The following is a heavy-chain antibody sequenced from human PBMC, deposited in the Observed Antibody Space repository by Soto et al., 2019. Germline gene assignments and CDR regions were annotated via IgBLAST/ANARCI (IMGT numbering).Heavy chain of an antibody. CDR2: VYDVDGS. J-gene: IGHJ3*01. CDR3: ATWHEREHAYDV. CDR1: GLTISGKKY. Sequence: DVQLVESGGGLIQPGESLRLSCAAFGLTISGKKYVAWVRQAPEKGLEWVSGVYDVDGSFYADSVRGRFTTTSDSSKTTVYLQMNDLRPDDTAVYYCATWHEREHAYDVWGQGTTVTVSS. V-gene: IGHV3-53*01. D-gene: IGHD1-1*01.